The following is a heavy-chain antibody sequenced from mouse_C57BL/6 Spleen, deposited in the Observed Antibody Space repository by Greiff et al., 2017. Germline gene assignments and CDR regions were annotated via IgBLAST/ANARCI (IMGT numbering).Heavy chain of an antibody. CDR2: IWTGGGT. V-gene: IGHV2-9-1*01. J-gene: IGHJ4*01. D-gene: IGHD1-1*01. Sequence: VKLVESGPGLVAPSQSLSITCTVSGFSLTSYAISWVRQPPGKGLEWLGVIWTGGGTNYNSALKSRLSISKDNSKSQGFLKMNSLQTDDTARYYCAITVVAMDYWGQGTSVTVSS. CDR1: GFSLTSYA. CDR3: AITVVAMDY.